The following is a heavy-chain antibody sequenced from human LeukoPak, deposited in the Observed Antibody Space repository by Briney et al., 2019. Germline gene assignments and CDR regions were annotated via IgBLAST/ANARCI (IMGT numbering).Heavy chain of an antibody. V-gene: IGHV4-59*01. D-gene: IGHD2-2*01. CDR3: ARRYCSSTSCYIDP. CDR1: GGSISNYY. CDR2: IYYSGST. Sequence: SETLSLTCTVSGGSISNYYWSWIRQPPGKGLEWIGYIYYSGSTNYNPSLKSRVTISVDTSKNQFSLKLSSVTAADTAVYYCARRYCSSTSCYIDPWGQGTLVTVSS. J-gene: IGHJ5*02.